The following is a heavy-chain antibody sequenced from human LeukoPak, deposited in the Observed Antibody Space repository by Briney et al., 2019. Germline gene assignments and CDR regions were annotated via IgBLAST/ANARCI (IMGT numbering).Heavy chain of an antibody. D-gene: IGHD2-2*01. CDR2: ISGSGGST. J-gene: IGHJ4*02. V-gene: IGHV3-23*01. CDR1: GFTFSTYA. Sequence: PGGSLRLSCAASGFTFSTYAMSWVRQAPGKGLEWVSAISGSGGSTYYGDSVKGRFTISRDNSKNTLYLQMNSLRAEDTAIYYCAKGDRVKVVVPAAETYWGQGTLVTVSS. CDR3: AKGDRVKVVVPAAETY.